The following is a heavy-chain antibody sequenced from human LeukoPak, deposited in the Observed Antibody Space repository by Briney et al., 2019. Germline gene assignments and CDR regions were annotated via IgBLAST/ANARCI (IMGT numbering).Heavy chain of an antibody. J-gene: IGHJ4*02. CDR2: INPNSGGT. Sequence: ASVKVSCKASGYTFTGYYMHWVRQAPGQGLEWMGWINPNSGGTNYAQKFQGWVTMTRDTSISTAYMELSRLRSDDTAVYYCARESRSSWYRYFDYWGQGTLVTVSS. CDR3: ARESRSSWYRYFDY. V-gene: IGHV1-2*04. CDR1: GYTFTGYY. D-gene: IGHD6-13*01.